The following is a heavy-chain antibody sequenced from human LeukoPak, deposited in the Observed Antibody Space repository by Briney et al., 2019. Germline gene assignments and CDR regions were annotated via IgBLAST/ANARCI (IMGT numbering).Heavy chain of an antibody. CDR3: AKAAGYGGNSLDTYYFDY. D-gene: IGHD4-23*01. Sequence: GRSLRLSCAASGFTFDDYAMHWVRQAPGKGLEWVSGISWNSGSIGYADSVKGRFTISRDNSKNTLYLQMNSLRAEDTAVYYCAKAAGYGGNSLDTYYFDYWGQGTLVTVSS. V-gene: IGHV3-9*01. CDR1: GFTFDDYA. J-gene: IGHJ4*02. CDR2: ISWNSGSI.